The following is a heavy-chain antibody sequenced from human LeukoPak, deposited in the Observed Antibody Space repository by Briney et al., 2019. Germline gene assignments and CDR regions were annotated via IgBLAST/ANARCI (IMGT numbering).Heavy chain of an antibody. J-gene: IGHJ1*01. CDR3: ARGGSSWYRGSFQH. CDR1: GYTFAGYY. CDR2: INPSGGST. V-gene: IGHV1-46*01. D-gene: IGHD6-13*01. Sequence: ASVKVSCKASGYTFAGYYMHWARQAPGQGLEWMGIINPSGGSTSYAQIFQGRVAMTRDTSTSTVYMGLSSLRSEDTAVYYCARGGSSWYRGSFQHWGQGTLVTVSS.